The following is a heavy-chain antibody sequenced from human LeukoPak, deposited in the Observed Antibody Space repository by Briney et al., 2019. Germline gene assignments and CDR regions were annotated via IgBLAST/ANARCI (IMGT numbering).Heavy chain of an antibody. CDR2: IYSGGST. J-gene: IGHJ4*02. D-gene: IGHD1-26*01. V-gene: IGHV3-53*01. CDR1: GFTVSTNY. Sequence: GGSLRLSCAASGFTVSTNYMSWVRQVPGKGLEWLSVIYSGGSTYYADSVKGRFTISRDNSKNTLYLQMNSLRAEDTAVYYCARGSLGSYFDYWGQGTLVTVSS. CDR3: ARGSLGSYFDY.